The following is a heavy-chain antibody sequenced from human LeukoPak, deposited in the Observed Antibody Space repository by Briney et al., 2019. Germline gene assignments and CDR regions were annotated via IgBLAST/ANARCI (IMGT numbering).Heavy chain of an antibody. CDR3: GGDGGGIFFYGAREFLVPFP. Sequence: GGSLRLSCAGAGFTFSSHWINWVRQAPGKGLEWVANINQHGTERNYLDSVKGRFTISRDNAKTSVYLQMNGLRAEDTAVYYCGGDGGGIFFYGAREFLVPFPWG. V-gene: IGHV3-7*01. CDR2: INQHGTER. CDR1: GFTFSSHW. D-gene: IGHD3-3*01. J-gene: IGHJ5*02.